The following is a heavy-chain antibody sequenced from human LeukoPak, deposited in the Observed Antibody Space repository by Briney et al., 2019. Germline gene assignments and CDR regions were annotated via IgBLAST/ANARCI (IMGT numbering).Heavy chain of an antibody. D-gene: IGHD3-3*01. CDR1: GYTFTSYN. Sequence: ASVKVSCKASGYTFTSYNIGWVRQAPGQGLEWMGWISAYNGNTNYAQKLQGRVTMTTDTSTSTAYMELRSLRSDDTAVYYCARERVEYYDFWSGYSNFDYWGQGTLVTVSS. J-gene: IGHJ4*02. V-gene: IGHV1-18*01. CDR3: ARERVEYYDFWSGYSNFDY. CDR2: ISAYNGNT.